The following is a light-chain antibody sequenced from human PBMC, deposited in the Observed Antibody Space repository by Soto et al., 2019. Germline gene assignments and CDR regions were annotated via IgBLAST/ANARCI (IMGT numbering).Light chain of an antibody. CDR2: GAS. Sequence: EIVLTQSPGTLSLSPGERATLSCRASQSVSSNYLAWYQQKPGQALRLLIYGASTRATGIPERFSGSGSGKDFTLTISRLEPEDFAVYYCHQYSYLGTFGGGTKVEIK. CDR1: QSVSSNY. J-gene: IGKJ4*01. CDR3: HQYSYLGT. V-gene: IGKV3-20*01.